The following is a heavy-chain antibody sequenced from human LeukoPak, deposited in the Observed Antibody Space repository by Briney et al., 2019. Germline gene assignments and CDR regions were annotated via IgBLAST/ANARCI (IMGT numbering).Heavy chain of an antibody. CDR3: ARDTNTPGMSFDY. CDR2: IYHSGST. J-gene: IGHJ4*02. D-gene: IGHD6-13*01. Sequence: SETLSLTYTVSGGSISSSNWWSWVRQPPGKGLEWIGEIYHSGSTNYNPSLKSRVTISVDKSKNQFSLKLSSVTAADTAVYYCARDTNTPGMSFDYWGQGTLVTVSS. V-gene: IGHV4-4*02. CDR1: GGSISSSNW.